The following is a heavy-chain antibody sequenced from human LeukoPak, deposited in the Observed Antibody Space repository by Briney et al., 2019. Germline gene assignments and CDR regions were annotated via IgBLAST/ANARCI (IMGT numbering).Heavy chain of an antibody. V-gene: IGHV3-21*01. D-gene: IGHD3-22*01. CDR3: ARVYTMIVVVDY. Sequence: PGGSLRLSCAASGFPFNTYTMSWVRQAPGKGLEWVSSISASSSYLYYADSVKGRFTISRDNAKNSLYLQMNSLRAEDTAVYYCARVYTMIVVVDYWGQGTLVTVSS. CDR1: GFPFNTYT. CDR2: ISASSSYL. J-gene: IGHJ4*02.